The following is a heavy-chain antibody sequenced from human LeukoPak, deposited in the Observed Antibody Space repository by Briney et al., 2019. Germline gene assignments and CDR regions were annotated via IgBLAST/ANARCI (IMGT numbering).Heavy chain of an antibody. CDR1: GYTFTSYG. J-gene: IGHJ3*02. CDR2: ISPYNDNA. Sequence: ASVKVSCKASGYTFTSYGITWVRQAPGQGLEWMGWISPYNDNANYAQKLQGRVTMTTDTSTSTAYMELRSLRSDGTAVYYCARAGYCSGGSCHTGAFDIWGQGTMVTGSS. CDR3: ARAGYCSGGSCHTGAFDI. D-gene: IGHD2-15*01. V-gene: IGHV1-18*01.